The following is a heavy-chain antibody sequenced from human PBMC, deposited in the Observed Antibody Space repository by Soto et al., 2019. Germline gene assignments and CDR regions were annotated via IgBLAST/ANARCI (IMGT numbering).Heavy chain of an antibody. D-gene: IGHD3-22*01. Sequence: PXGSLSISLAASGFTFSGFSVNWVRQAPGKGLEWVSSVTSSPSSMFYADSVKGRFTISRDDAKDSLFLQMNSLRADDTAVYYCAREADFASSGYVLDYWGLGTLVTVSS. V-gene: IGHV3-21*01. CDR1: GFTFSGFS. CDR2: VTSSPSSM. CDR3: AREADFASSGYVLDY. J-gene: IGHJ4*02.